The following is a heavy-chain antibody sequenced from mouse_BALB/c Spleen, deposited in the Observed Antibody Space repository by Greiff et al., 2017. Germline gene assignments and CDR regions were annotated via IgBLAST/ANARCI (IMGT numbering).Heavy chain of an antibody. CDR1: GYTFSSYW. D-gene: IGHD2-1*01. V-gene: IGHV1-9*01. CDR3: ARSGGRGNYYYAMDY. CDR2: ILPGSGST. Sequence: VQLQESGAELMKPGASVKISCKATGYTFSSYWIEWVKQRPGHGLEWIGEILPGSGSTNYNEKFKGKATFTADTSSNTAYMQLSSLTSEDSAVYYCARSGGRGNYYYAMDYWGQGTSVTVSS. J-gene: IGHJ4*01.